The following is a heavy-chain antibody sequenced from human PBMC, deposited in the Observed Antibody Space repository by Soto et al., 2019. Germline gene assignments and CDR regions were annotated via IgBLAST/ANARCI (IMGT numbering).Heavy chain of an antibody. CDR3: AREGVTMVRGVIMLGYYYGMDV. J-gene: IGHJ6*02. CDR2: IYYSGST. CDR1: GGSISSGDYY. Sequence: QVQLQESGPGLVKPSQTLSLTCTVSGGSISSGDYYWSWIRQPPGKGLEWIGYIYYSGSTYYNPSLKSRVTISVDTSKNQCSLKRSSVTAADTAVYYCAREGVTMVRGVIMLGYYYGMDVWGQGTTVTVSS. D-gene: IGHD3-10*01. V-gene: IGHV4-30-4*01.